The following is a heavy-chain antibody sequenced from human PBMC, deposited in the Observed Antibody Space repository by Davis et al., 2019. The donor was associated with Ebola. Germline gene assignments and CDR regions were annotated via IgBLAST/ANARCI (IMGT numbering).Heavy chain of an antibody. D-gene: IGHD2-15*01. CDR1: GYTFTGYY. V-gene: IGHV1-2*06. CDR2: INPNSGGT. CDR3: ARGYCSGGSCYSGDY. J-gene: IGHJ4*02. Sequence: ASVKVSCKASGYTFTGYYVHWVRQAPGQGLEWMGRINPNSGGTNYAQKFQGRVTMTRDTSISTAYMELSSLRSDNTAVYYCARGYCSGGSCYSGDYWGQGTLVTVSS.